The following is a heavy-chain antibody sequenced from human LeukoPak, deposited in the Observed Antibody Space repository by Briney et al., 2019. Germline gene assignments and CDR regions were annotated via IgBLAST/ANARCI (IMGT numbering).Heavy chain of an antibody. D-gene: IGHD2-2*02. Sequence: PGGSLRLSCAASGFTFSSYSMNWVRQAPGKGLEWVSVISGSGDSTVYADSGKGRFTISRDNSKNTLYLQMSSLRAEDTAIYYCAKPYCSSTSCYTRAFDIWGQGTMVTVSS. J-gene: IGHJ3*02. CDR1: GFTFSSYS. CDR2: ISGSGDST. CDR3: AKPYCSSTSCYTRAFDI. V-gene: IGHV3-23*01.